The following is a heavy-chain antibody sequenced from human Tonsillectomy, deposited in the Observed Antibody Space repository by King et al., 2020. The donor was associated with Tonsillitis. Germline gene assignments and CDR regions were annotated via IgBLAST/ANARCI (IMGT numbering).Heavy chain of an antibody. J-gene: IGHJ4*02. CDR1: GGSISSNSYY. D-gene: IGHD3-10*01. CDR3: ARQKQSAGSFDY. V-gene: IGHV4-39*01. Sequence: QLQESGPGLVKPSETLPLTCTVPGGSISSNSYYWGGIRQPPGKGLEWIGSIYYSGRTYYNPSLKSRVTISVDTSKNQFSLKLSSVTAADTAVYYCARQKQSAGSFDYWGQGTLVTVSS. CDR2: IYYSGRT.